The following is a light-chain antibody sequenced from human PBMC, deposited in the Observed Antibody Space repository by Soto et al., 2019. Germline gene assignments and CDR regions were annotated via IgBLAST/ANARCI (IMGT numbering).Light chain of an antibody. CDR3: QQYGSSTRT. J-gene: IGKJ1*01. Sequence: VLTKSPGTLSLSPGERATLSCGASQGVXRDFLAWCQQKPGQPPRLLXDGASKRATGSPDRFSGSGSGTDFTLTISRLEPEDFAVYYCQQYGSSTRTFGQGTKVDIK. V-gene: IGKV3-20*01. CDR1: QGVXRDF. CDR2: GAS.